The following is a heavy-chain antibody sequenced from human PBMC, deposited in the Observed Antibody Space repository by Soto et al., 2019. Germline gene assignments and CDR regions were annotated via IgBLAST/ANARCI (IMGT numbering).Heavy chain of an antibody. D-gene: IGHD3-22*01. V-gene: IGHV4-31*11. CDR1: GGSISSGGYS. J-gene: IGHJ4*02. Sequence: SETLSLTCAVSGGSISSGGYSWSWIRQPPGKGLEWIGYIYYSGSTYYNPSLKSRVTLSVDTSRNQFSLKVSSVTAADTAVYYCARANYFDSSGPFDYWGPGTLVTVSS. CDR3: ARANYFDSSGPFDY. CDR2: IYYSGST.